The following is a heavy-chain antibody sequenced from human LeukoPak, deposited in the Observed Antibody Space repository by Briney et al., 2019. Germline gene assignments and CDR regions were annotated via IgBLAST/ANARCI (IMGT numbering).Heavy chain of an antibody. J-gene: IGHJ4*02. CDR2: IRYGGSNK. CDR3: AKDRENYGDCFDY. D-gene: IGHD4-17*01. V-gene: IGHV3-30*02. CDR1: GFTFSSYG. Sequence: GGSLRLSCAASGFTFSSYGMHWVRQAPGKGLEWVAFIRYGGSNKYYADSVKGRFTISRDNSKNTLYLQMNSLRAEDTAVYYCAKDRENYGDCFDYWGQGTLVTVSS.